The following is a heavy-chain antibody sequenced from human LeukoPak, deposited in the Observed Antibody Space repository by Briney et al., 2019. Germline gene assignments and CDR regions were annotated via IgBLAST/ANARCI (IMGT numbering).Heavy chain of an antibody. CDR3: AREEYYYDSSGYYYFDY. J-gene: IGHJ4*02. V-gene: IGHV3-33*01. Sequence: GGSLRLSCAASGFTFSSYGMHWVRQAPGKGLEWVAVIWYDGSNKYYADSVKGRFTISRDNPKNTLYLQMNSLRAEDTAVYYCAREEYYYDSSGYYYFDYWGQGTLVTVSS. CDR2: IWYDGSNK. CDR1: GFTFSSYG. D-gene: IGHD3-22*01.